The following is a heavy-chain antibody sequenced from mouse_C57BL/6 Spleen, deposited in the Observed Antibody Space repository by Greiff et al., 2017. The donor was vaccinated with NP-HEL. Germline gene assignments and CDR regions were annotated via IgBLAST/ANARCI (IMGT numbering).Heavy chain of an antibody. CDR3: TRDRGIYYDYEGFAY. D-gene: IGHD2-4*01. CDR2: ISSGGDYI. J-gene: IGHJ3*01. V-gene: IGHV5-9-1*02. CDR1: GFTFSSYA. Sequence: EVHLVESGEGLVKPGGSLKLSCAASGFTFSSYAMSWVRQTPEKRLEWVAYISSGGDYIYYADTVKGRFTISRDNARNTLYLQMSSLKSEDTAMYYCTRDRGIYYDYEGFAYWGQGTLVTVSA.